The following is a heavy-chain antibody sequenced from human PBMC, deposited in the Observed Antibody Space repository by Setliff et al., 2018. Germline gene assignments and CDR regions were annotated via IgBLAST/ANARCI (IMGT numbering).Heavy chain of an antibody. CDR2: IRTKANSYAT. D-gene: IGHD3-3*01. CDR1: GFTFSDYT. V-gene: IGHV3-73*01. Sequence: PGGSLRLSCAASGFTFSDYTMHWVRQASGKGLEWVGRIRTKANSYATAYATSVQDRFTISRHDSESTTYLQMNGLKTEDTAVYYCVRHMTYYDFWRGYYSTSDAFHVWGQGTMVTVS. J-gene: IGHJ3*01. CDR3: VRHMTYYDFWRGYYSTSDAFHV.